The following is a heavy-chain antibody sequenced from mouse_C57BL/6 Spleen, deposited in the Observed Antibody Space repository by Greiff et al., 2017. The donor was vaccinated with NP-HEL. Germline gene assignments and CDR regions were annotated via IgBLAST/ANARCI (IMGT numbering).Heavy chain of an antibody. D-gene: IGHD1-1*01. CDR1: GYSFTDYN. CDR3: ASGGVVLRGAWFGC. CDR2: INPNYGTT. J-gene: IGHJ3*01. V-gene: IGHV1-39*01. Sequence: VQLQQSGPELVKPGASVKISCKASGYSFTDYNMNWVKQSNGKSLEWIGVINPNYGTTSYNQKFKGKATLTVDQSSSTAYMQLNSLASEDSAVYYCASGGVVLRGAWFGCWGQGTLVTVSA.